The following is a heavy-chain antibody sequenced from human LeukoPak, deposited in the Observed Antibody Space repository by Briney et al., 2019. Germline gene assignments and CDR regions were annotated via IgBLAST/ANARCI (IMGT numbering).Heavy chain of an antibody. D-gene: IGHD3-3*01. CDR2: MNPNSGNT. CDR3: ARGYDFWSGYSNYYYYMDV. Sequence: ASVKVSCKASGYTFTSYDINWVRQATGEGLEWMGWMNPNSGNTGYAQKFQGRVTITRNTSISTAYMELSSLRSEDTAVYYCARGYDFWSGYSNYYYYMDVWGKGTTVTVSS. J-gene: IGHJ6*03. V-gene: IGHV1-8*03. CDR1: GYTFTSYD.